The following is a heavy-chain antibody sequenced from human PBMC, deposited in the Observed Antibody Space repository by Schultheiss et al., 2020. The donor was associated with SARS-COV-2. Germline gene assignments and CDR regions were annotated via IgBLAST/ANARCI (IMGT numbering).Heavy chain of an antibody. V-gene: IGHV4-59*01. Sequence: SETLSLTCTVSGGSISSYYWSWIRQPPGKGLEWIGYIYYSGSTNYNPSLKSRVTISVDTSKNQFSLKLSSVTAADTAVYYCAREGAAAEDNYYYGMDVWGQGTTVTVSS. CDR3: AREGAAAEDNYYYGMDV. D-gene: IGHD6-13*01. J-gene: IGHJ6*02. CDR1: GGSISSYY. CDR2: IYYSGST.